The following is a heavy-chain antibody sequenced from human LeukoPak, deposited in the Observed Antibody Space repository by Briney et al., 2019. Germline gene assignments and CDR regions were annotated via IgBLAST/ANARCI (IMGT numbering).Heavy chain of an antibody. CDR2: INPSGGST. CDR1: GYTFTSYY. CDR3: ARDPNPSYIVVVDGDDEGDY. J-gene: IGHJ4*02. V-gene: IGHV1-46*01. D-gene: IGHD2-21*01. Sequence: ASVKVSCKASGYTFTSYYMHWVRQAPGQGLEWMGIINPSGGSTSYAQKFQGRVTMTRDTSTSTVYMELISLRSEDTVVYYCARDPNPSYIVVVDGDDEGDYWGQGTLVTVSS.